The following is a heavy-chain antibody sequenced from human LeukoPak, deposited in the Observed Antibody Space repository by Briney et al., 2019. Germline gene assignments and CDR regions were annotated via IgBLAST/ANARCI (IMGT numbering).Heavy chain of an antibody. CDR1: GLTFSSYS. CDR2: ISGSGGST. J-gene: IGHJ4*01. D-gene: IGHD3-9*01. Sequence: GGSLRLSCAVSGLTFSSYSSNWGRNAPAKGLEWVSAISGSGGSTYYADSVKGRFTISRDNSKNTLYLQMNSPRAEDTAVYYCAKDDEAYYDILTGGMGYFCYRGHGTLVTVS. CDR3: AKDDEAYYDILTGGMGYFCY. V-gene: IGHV3-23*01.